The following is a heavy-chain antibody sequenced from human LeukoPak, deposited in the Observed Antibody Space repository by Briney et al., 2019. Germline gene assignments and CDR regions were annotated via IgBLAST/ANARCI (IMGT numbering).Heavy chain of an antibody. CDR3: AAYAFYDSSGYYTDY. J-gene: IGHJ4*02. V-gene: IGHV4-59*08. CDR2: IYYSGST. D-gene: IGHD3-22*01. CDR1: GGSISSYY. Sequence: SETLSLTCTVSGGSISSYYWSWIRQPPGKGLECIGYIYYSGSTNYNPSLKSRVTISVDTSKNQFSLKLSSVTAADTAVYYCAAYAFYDSSGYYTDYRGQGTLVTVSS.